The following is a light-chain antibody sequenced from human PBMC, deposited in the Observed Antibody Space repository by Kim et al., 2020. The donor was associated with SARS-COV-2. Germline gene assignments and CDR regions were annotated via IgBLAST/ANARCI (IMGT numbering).Light chain of an antibody. J-gene: IGKJ1*01. CDR3: QQYNNWPRGT. Sequence: SPGESATLPCRARQSVSSSLAWYQQKPGQAPRLLIYGASTRATGIPARFSGNGSGTEFTLTISSLQSEDFAVYYCQQYNNWPRGTFGQGTKVDIK. CDR2: GAS. CDR1: QSVSSS. V-gene: IGKV3-15*01.